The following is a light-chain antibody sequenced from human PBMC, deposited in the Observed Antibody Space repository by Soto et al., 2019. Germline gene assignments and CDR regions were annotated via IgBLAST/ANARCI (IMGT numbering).Light chain of an antibody. CDR2: GAS. V-gene: IGKV3-15*01. CDR1: QSITDN. CDR3: QQYNSWPLT. J-gene: IGKJ1*01. Sequence: EIVMTQSPVTLSVSPGERGTLSCRASQSITDNLAWYQQKPGQAPRLLIYGASTRATDIPARFSGSGSGTDFTLTISSLQSEDFAVYYCQQYNSWPLTFGQGTKVEIK.